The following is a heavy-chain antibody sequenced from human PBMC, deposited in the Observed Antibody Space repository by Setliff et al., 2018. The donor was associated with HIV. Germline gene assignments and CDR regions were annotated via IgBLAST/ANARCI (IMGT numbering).Heavy chain of an antibody. J-gene: IGHJ3*02. CDR1: GGSISNYYW. Sequence: PSETLSLTCIVSGGSISNYYWWTCVRQPPGKRLEWIGEIYHSGTTDYKPSLKSRVTMSLDQAKKQLSLRLSYVTAADTAVYYCARGRQIGIEGAGAFDIWGPGTVVTVSS. CDR3: ARGRQIGIEGAGAFDI. D-gene: IGHD1-26*01. CDR2: IYHSGTT. V-gene: IGHV4-4*02.